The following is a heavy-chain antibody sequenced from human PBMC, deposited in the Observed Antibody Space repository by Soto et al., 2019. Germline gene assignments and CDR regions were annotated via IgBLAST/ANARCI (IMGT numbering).Heavy chain of an antibody. V-gene: IGHV4-59*01. Sequence: QVQLQYSGPGLVKPSETLSLTCTVSGGSISSYYWSWIRQPPGKGLAWIGYIYYSGSTNYNPSLMSRVSPPVDTSKHQSSRKLSSVPCADTAVYYCARGWGGYFQHWGQGTLVTVSS. CDR3: ARGWGGYFQH. D-gene: IGHD7-27*01. CDR2: IYYSGST. CDR1: GGSISSYY. J-gene: IGHJ1*01.